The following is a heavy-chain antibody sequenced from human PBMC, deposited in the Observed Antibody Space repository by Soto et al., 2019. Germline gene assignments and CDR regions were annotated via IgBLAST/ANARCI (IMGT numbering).Heavy chain of an antibody. J-gene: IGHJ4*02. V-gene: IGHV3-21*01. D-gene: IGHD5-12*01. CDR3: ARFGYTTEAH. CDR1: GFTFSSYT. CDR2: ISSSSSYI. Sequence: EVQLMESGGGLVKPGGSLRLSCAASGFTFSSYTRIWVRQAPGKGLEWVSSISSSSSYIYYADSVKGRFTISRDNAKNSLYLQMNSLRAEDTAVYYCARFGYTTEAHWGQGTLVTVSS.